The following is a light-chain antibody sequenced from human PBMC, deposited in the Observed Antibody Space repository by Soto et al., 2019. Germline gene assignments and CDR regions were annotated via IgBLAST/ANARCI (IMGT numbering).Light chain of an antibody. J-gene: IGKJ4*01. V-gene: IGKV3D-15*01. Sequence: ETVMTQSPATLSVSPGARATLSCRASQSVSYNLAWYQQKPGQAPRLLIYAASSSATDVPARFSGSGSGTRFTLTISSLQSEDFAVYYCQQYNQWPPLTFGGGTKVDIK. CDR2: AAS. CDR3: QQYNQWPPLT. CDR1: QSVSYN.